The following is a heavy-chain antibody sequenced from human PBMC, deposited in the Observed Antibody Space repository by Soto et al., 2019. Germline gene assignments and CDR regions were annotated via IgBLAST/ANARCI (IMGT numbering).Heavy chain of an antibody. V-gene: IGHV1-46*03. CDR2: SNPRGGGT. Sequence: QVQLVQSGAEVRKPGASVKVSCKTSGYIFTDHYIQWVRQDPGQGLEWMGMSNPRGGGTTYTERFQGRVAMTRDTSTSTVYLELSSLTPEDTAVYYCGTDSGDYYDDSNRPYNAFDKLGQGTLVTVSS. D-gene: IGHD3-22*01. CDR1: GYIFTDHY. CDR3: GTDSGDYYDDSNRPYNAFDK. J-gene: IGHJ3*02.